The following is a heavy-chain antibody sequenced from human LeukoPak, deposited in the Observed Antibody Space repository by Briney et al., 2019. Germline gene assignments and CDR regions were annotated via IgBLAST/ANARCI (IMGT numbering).Heavy chain of an antibody. V-gene: IGHV4-59*08. D-gene: IGHD6-13*01. CDR2: IYYSGST. CDR3: AILYSSSWYDGDY. CDR1: GGSISSYY. Sequence: SETLSLTCTVSGGSISSYYWSWIRQPPGKGLEWIGYIYYSGSTNYNPSLKSRVTISVDTSKNQFSLKLSSVTAADTAVYYCAILYSSSWYDGDYWGQGTLVTDSS. J-gene: IGHJ4*02.